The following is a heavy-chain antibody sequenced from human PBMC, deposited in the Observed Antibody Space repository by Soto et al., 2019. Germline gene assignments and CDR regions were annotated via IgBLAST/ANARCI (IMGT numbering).Heavy chain of an antibody. CDR2: INHSGST. CDR1: GGSFSGYY. V-gene: IGHV4-34*01. J-gene: IGHJ5*02. CDR3: ARDRYSSGWPYNWFDP. D-gene: IGHD6-19*01. Sequence: SETLSLTCAVYGGSFSGYYWSWIRQPPGKGLEWIGEINHSGSTNYNPSLKSRVTISVDTSKNQFSLKLSSVTAADTAVYYCARDRYSSGWPYNWFDPWGQGTLVT.